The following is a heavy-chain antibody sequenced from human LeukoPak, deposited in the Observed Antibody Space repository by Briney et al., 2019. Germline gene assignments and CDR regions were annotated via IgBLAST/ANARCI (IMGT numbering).Heavy chain of an antibody. Sequence: PGGSLKLSCAASGFTLSGSAMHWVRQASGKGLEWVGRIRSKANSYATAYAASVKGRFTISRDDSKNTAYLQMNSLKTEDTAVYYCLLSNLHYYYYYIDVWGKGTTVTVSS. J-gene: IGHJ6*03. V-gene: IGHV3-73*01. CDR2: IRSKANSYAT. CDR1: GFTLSGSA. CDR3: LLSNLHYYYYYIDV.